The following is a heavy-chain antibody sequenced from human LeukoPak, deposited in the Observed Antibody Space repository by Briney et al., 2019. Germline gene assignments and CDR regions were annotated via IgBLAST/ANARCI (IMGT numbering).Heavy chain of an antibody. D-gene: IGHD2-8*01. J-gene: IGHJ4*02. CDR2: IETDGTGA. CDR1: GFTFSSDR. CDR3: VRGGFNGN. Sequence: GGSLRLSCIASGFTFSSDRMDWVRQVPGKGLVWVSRIETDGTGAVYADAVEGRFTISRDNAKNMLYLQMNSLRAEDTAVYYCVRGGFNGNWGQGTLVTVSS. V-gene: IGHV3-74*03.